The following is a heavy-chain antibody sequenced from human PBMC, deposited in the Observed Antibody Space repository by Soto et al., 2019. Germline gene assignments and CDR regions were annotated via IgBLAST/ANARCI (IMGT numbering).Heavy chain of an antibody. CDR1: GYKFTSYY. Sequence: GESLKISCKGSGYKFTSYYIAWVRQMPGKGLDWMGIIYPGDSDTRYSPSFQGQVTISADKSISTAYLQWSSLKASDTAIYYCARLIAAGDFYAMDVWGPGTTVTVS. V-gene: IGHV5-51*01. D-gene: IGHD6-13*01. CDR2: IYPGDSDT. J-gene: IGHJ6*02. CDR3: ARLIAAGDFYAMDV.